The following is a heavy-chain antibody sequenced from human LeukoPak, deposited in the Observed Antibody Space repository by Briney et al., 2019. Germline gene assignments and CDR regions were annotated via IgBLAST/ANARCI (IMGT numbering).Heavy chain of an antibody. J-gene: IGHJ4*02. CDR1: GYTFTSYW. Sequence: GESLKISCKGSGYTFTSYWISWVRQMPGKGLEWMGKIDPSDSYTSYSPSFQGHVTISADKSISAAFLQWSSLKASDTAMYYCARHSHYDFWSGHLDYWGQGTLVTVSS. CDR3: ARHSHYDFWSGHLDY. D-gene: IGHD3-3*01. V-gene: IGHV5-10-1*01. CDR2: IDPSDSYT.